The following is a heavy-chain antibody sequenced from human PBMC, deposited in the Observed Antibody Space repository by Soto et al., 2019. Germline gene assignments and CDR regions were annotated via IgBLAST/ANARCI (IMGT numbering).Heavy chain of an antibody. CDR2: ISYDGSNK. Sequence: PGGSLRLSCAASGFTFSSYAMHWVRQAPGKGLEWVAVISYDGSNKYYADSVKGRFTISRDNSKNTLYLQMNSLRAEDTAVYYCARPLDADSSGYYYGDAFDIWAQGTMVTVSS. V-gene: IGHV3-30-3*01. J-gene: IGHJ3*02. CDR3: ARPLDADSSGYYYGDAFDI. CDR1: GFTFSSYA. D-gene: IGHD3-22*01.